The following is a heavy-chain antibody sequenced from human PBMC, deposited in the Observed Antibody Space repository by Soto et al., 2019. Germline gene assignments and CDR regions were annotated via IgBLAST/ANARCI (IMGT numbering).Heavy chain of an antibody. J-gene: IGHJ4*02. CDR2: IIPIFATA. D-gene: IGHD3-10*01. CDR3: ARGITLVRDTTPLFDY. CDR1: GGTFSSYA. V-gene: IGHV1-69*01. Sequence: QVQLVQSGAEVKKPGSSVKVSCKASGGTFSSYAISWVRQAPGQGLEWMGGIIPIFATANYAQKFQGRVTITADESTSTAYMELRSLRSEHRAEYYCARGITLVRDTTPLFDYWGQGPLVTVSS.